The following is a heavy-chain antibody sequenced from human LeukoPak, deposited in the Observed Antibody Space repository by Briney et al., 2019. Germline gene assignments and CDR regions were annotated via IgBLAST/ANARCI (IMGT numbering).Heavy chain of an antibody. CDR3: AARGSFDY. J-gene: IGHJ4*02. Sequence: PGGSLRLSCAASGFTFSSYGMHWVRQAPGKGLEWVAVISYDGSNKYYADSVKGRFTTSRDNSKNTLYLQMNSLRAEDTAVYYCAARGSFDYWGQGTLVTVSS. CDR2: ISYDGSNK. CDR1: GFTFSSYG. V-gene: IGHV3-30*03.